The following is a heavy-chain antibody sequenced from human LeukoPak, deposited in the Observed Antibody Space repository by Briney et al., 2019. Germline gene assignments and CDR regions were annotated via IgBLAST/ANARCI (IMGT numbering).Heavy chain of an antibody. D-gene: IGHD2-2*02. CDR3: AKSAIGGDAFDI. V-gene: IGHV3-23*01. Sequence: GGSLRLSCAASGFTFSSYAMSWVRQAPGKGLEWVSAITGSGGSTNYADSVKGRFTISRDNSKNTLYLQMNSLRAEDTAVYYCAKSAIGGDAFDIWGQGTMVTVSS. J-gene: IGHJ3*02. CDR1: GFTFSSYA. CDR2: ITGSGGST.